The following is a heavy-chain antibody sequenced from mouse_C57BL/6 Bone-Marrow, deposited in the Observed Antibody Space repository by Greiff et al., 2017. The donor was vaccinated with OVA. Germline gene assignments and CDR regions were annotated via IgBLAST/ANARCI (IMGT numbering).Heavy chain of an antibody. V-gene: IGHV5-17*01. Sequence: EVKLVESGGGLVKPGGSLKLSCAASGFTFSDYGMHWVRQAPEKGLEWVAYISSGSSTIYYADTVKGRFTISRDNAKNNLFLQMTSLRSEDTAMYYCASGTTAAYWGQGTLVTVSA. CDR2: ISSGSSTI. CDR1: GFTFSDYG. D-gene: IGHD1-2*01. CDR3: ASGTTAAY. J-gene: IGHJ3*01.